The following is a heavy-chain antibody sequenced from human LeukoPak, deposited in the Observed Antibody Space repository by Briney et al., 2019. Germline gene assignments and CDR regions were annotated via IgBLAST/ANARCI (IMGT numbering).Heavy chain of an antibody. J-gene: IGHJ3*02. Sequence: KSGGSLRLSCAASGFTFSSYSMNWVRQAPGKGLEWVSSISSCSSYIYYADSVKGRFTISRDNSKNTLYLQMNSLRAEDTAVYYCAKDAPPLALDAFDIWGQGTMVTVSS. CDR2: ISSCSSYI. V-gene: IGHV3-21*04. CDR3: AKDAPPLALDAFDI. CDR1: GFTFSSYS.